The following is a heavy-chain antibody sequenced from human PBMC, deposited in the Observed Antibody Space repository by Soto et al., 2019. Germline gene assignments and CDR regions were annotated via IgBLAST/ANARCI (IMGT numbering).Heavy chain of an antibody. CDR3: ASPTKRITIFGVVPNGAFDI. D-gene: IGHD3-3*01. V-gene: IGHV1-69*13. J-gene: IGHJ3*02. Sequence: SVKVSCKASGDTFSSYAISWVRQVPGQGLEWMGGIIPIFGTANYAQKFQGRVTITADESTSTAYMELSSLRSEDTAVYYCASPTKRITIFGVVPNGAFDIWG. CDR1: GDTFSSYA. CDR2: IIPIFGTA.